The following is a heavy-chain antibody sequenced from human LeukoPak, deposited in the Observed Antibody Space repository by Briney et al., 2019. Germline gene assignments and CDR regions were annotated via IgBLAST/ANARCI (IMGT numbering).Heavy chain of an antibody. CDR2: FFLKGST. CDR1: GYSITSAYY. J-gene: IGHJ4*02. Sequence: ASETLSLTCTVSGYSITSAYYWGWIRQPPGKGLEWIGSFFLKGSTYYNPSLKSRVTISVDTSKNQFSLKLSSVTAADTAVYYCARLHESGWYFDYWGQGTLVTVSS. D-gene: IGHD6-19*01. CDR3: ARLHESGWYFDY. V-gene: IGHV4-38-2*02.